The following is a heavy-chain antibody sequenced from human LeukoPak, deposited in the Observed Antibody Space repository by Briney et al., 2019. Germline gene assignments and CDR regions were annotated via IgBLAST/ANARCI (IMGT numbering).Heavy chain of an antibody. D-gene: IGHD5-12*01. CDR1: GFTFSSYA. CDR3: AREGGYEGFYFDY. V-gene: IGHV3-30-3*01. CDR2: ISYDGSNK. Sequence: GGSRRLSCAASGFTFSSYAMHWVRQAPGKGLEWVAVISYDGSNKYYADSVKGRFTISRDNSKNTLYLQMNSLRAEDTAVYYCAREGGYEGFYFDYWGQGTLVTVSS. J-gene: IGHJ4*02.